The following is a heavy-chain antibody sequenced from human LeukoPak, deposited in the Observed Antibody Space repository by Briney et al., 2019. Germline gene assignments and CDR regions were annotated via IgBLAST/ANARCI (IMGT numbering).Heavy chain of an antibody. CDR3: ANRFGSY. CDR1: GDSVSSNRAV. Sequence: SQTLSLTCAISGDSVSSNRAVWNWIRQSPSRGLEWLGRTYYRSKWYNDYAESVKSRITINPDTSKNQFSLQLNSVTPEDTAVYYCANRFGSYWGQGTLVTASS. CDR2: TYYRSKWYN. D-gene: IGHD3-16*01. V-gene: IGHV6-1*01. J-gene: IGHJ4*02.